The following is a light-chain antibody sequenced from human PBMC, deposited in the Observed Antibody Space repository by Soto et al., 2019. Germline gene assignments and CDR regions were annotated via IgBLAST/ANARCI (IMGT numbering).Light chain of an antibody. Sequence: QSVLTQPPSVSGAPGQRVTISCTGSSSNIGAGYDVHWYQQLPGTAPKLLIYGNSNRPSGVPDRFSGSKSGNTASLTISGLQAEDEADYYCSSYTSSNTVVFGGGTQLTVL. CDR1: SSNIGAGYD. CDR2: GNS. J-gene: IGLJ2*01. V-gene: IGLV1-40*01. CDR3: SSYTSSNTVV.